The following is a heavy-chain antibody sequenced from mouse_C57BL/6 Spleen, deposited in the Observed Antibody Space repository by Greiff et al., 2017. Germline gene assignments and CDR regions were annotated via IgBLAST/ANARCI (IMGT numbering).Heavy chain of an antibody. Sequence: ESGPGLVKPSQSLSLTCSVTGYSITRGYYWNWIRQFPGNKLEWMGYISADGSNNYNPSLKNRISITRDTSKNQFFLKLNAVTTEDTATYYCAREYDYELWFAYWGQGTLVTVSA. CDR2: ISADGSN. CDR1: GYSITRGYY. D-gene: IGHD2-4*01. J-gene: IGHJ3*01. V-gene: IGHV3-6*01. CDR3: AREYDYELWFAY.